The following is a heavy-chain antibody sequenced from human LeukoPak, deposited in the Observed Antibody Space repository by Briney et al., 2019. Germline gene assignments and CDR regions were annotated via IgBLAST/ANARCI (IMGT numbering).Heavy chain of an antibody. J-gene: IGHJ5*02. Sequence: SETLSLTCTVSGGSISSGDYYWSWIRQPPGKGLEWIGYIYYTGSTYYNPSLKSRLTISVDTSKNQFSLRLSSVTAADTAVYHCARETTVTLSFDPWGQGTLVTVSS. V-gene: IGHV4-30-4*08. CDR1: GGSISSGDYY. CDR2: IYYTGST. D-gene: IGHD4-17*01. CDR3: ARETTVTLSFDP.